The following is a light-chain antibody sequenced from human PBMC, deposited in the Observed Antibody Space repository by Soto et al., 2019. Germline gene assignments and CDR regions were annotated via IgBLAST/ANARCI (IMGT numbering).Light chain of an antibody. J-gene: IGLJ3*02. CDR3: GAWDSSLSAGV. Sequence: SVLTQPPSVSAAPGQKVTISCSGSTSNIGSNYVSWYQHLPGTAPELLIYDNTKRPSGIPDRFSGSKSGTSATLGITGLQTGDEADYYCGAWDSSLSAGVFGGGTKLTVL. V-gene: IGLV1-51*01. CDR2: DNT. CDR1: TSNIGSNY.